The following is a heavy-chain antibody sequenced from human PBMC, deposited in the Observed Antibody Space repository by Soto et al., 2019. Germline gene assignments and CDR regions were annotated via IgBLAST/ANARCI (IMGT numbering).Heavy chain of an antibody. J-gene: IGHJ6*02. D-gene: IGHD2-2*01. CDR2: IIPIFGTA. CDR3: ARYCSSTSCYSTARTGYYYYGMDV. V-gene: IGHV1-69*13. Sequence: ASVKVSCKASGGTFSSYAISWVRQAPGQGLEWMGGIIPIFGTANYAQKFQGRVTITADESTSTAYMELSSLRSEDTAVYYCARYCSSTSCYSTARTGYYYYGMDVWGQGTTVTVSS. CDR1: GGTFSSYA.